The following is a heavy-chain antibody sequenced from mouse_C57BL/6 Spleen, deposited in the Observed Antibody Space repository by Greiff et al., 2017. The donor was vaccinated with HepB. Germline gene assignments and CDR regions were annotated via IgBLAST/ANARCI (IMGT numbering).Heavy chain of an antibody. D-gene: IGHD1-1*01. CDR3: ARRGITTVVPWYFDV. J-gene: IGHJ1*03. Sequence: QVQLQQSGAELVKPGASVKLSCKASGYTFTSYWMQWVKQRPGQGLEWIGEIDPSDSYTNYNQKFKGKATLTVDTSSSTAYMQLSSLTSEDSAVYYCARRGITTVVPWYFDVWGTGTTVTVSS. CDR2: IDPSDSYT. V-gene: IGHV1-50*01. CDR1: GYTFTSYW.